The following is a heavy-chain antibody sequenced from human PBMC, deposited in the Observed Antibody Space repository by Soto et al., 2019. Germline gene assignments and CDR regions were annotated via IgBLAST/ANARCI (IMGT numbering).Heavy chain of an antibody. CDR1: GFTFSAYW. CDR3: VGSRGWVFDY. V-gene: IGHV3-7*05. D-gene: IGHD6-19*01. J-gene: IGHJ4*02. CDR2: IKQDGSEK. Sequence: EVHLVESGGDLVQPGGSLRLSCAASGFTFSAYWMQWVRQAPGKGLEWVAIIKQDGSEKYYVDSVTGRFTISRDNAKNSLYLQMSSVRAEDTDMYYCVGSRGWVFDYWGQGTLVTVSS.